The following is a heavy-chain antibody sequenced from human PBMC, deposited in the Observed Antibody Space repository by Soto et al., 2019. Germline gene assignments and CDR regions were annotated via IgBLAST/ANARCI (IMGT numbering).Heavy chain of an antibody. V-gene: IGHV3-30*03. J-gene: IGHJ6*02. CDR3: ARGSGYDYVWRGPQMDV. D-gene: IGHD3-16*01. Sequence: GGSLRLSCAASGFTFSSYGMHWVRQAPGKGLEWVAVISYDGSNKYYADSVKGRFTISRDNSKNTLYLQMNSLRAEDTAVYYCARGSGYDYVWRGPQMDVWGQGTTVTVSS. CDR1: GFTFSSYG. CDR2: ISYDGSNK.